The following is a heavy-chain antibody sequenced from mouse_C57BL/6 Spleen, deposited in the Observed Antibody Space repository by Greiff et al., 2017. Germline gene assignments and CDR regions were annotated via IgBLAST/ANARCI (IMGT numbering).Heavy chain of an antibody. V-gene: IGHV1-63*01. J-gene: IGHJ2*01. Sequence: QVQLKESGAELVRPGTSVKMSCKASGYTFTNYWIGWAKQRPGHGLEWIGDIYPGGGYTNYNEKFKGKATLTADKSSSTAYMQFSSLTSEDSAIYYCARNYDYDDGYYFDYWGQGTTRTVSS. CDR2: IYPGGGYT. D-gene: IGHD2-4*01. CDR3: ARNYDYDDGYYFDY. CDR1: GYTFTNYW.